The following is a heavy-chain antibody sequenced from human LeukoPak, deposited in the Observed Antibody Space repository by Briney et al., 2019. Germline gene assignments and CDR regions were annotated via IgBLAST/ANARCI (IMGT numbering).Heavy chain of an antibody. CDR1: GFIFSDHY. D-gene: IGHD1-7*01. CDR2: IRNKLNNYIT. Sequence: GGSLRLSCAASGFIFSDHYIDWVRQAPGKGLEWVGRIRNKLNNYITEYAASVKGRFSISRDESKKSLFLQMNSLKTEDTAVYYCASPKRERDNGNSYGGQGPLVTASS. V-gene: IGHV3-72*01. J-gene: IGHJ4*02. CDR3: ASPKRERDNGNSY.